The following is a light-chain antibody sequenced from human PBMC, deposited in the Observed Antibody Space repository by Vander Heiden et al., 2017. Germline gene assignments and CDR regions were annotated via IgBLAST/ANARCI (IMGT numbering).Light chain of an antibody. CDR3: QSADSSGADVV. V-gene: IGLV3-25*03. J-gene: IGLJ2*01. Sequence: SYELTQPPSVSVSPGQPARITCSGDALPKQYACWYQQKPGQAPVLVMYKDSERSSGIPDRFSGSSSGTTVTLTISGVQAEDEADYYCQSADSSGADVVFGGGTKLTVL. CDR1: ALPKQY. CDR2: KDS.